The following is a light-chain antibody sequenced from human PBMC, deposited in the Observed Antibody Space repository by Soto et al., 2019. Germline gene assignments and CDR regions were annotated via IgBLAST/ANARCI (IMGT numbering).Light chain of an antibody. V-gene: IGKV3-20*01. CDR1: QAVFSN. J-gene: IGKJ1*01. CDR3: QQYGSSGT. CDR2: ETS. Sequence: EIVRTQSPANLSVSPGERGTLSCRASQAVFSNVAWYQQKPGQAARLLMYETSTRATGIPDRFSGSGSGTNVTLTISRLEPEDFAVYYCQQYGSSGTFGQGTKVE.